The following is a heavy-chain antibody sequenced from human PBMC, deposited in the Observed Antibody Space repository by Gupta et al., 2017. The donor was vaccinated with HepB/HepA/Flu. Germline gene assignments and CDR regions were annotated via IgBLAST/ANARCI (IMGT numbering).Heavy chain of an antibody. J-gene: IGHJ4*02. V-gene: IGHV3-30-3*01. CDR2: ISSDGNNK. Sequence: QVHLVESGGGVFQPGRSLRLSCAPSGFTFCSYAMHWVRQAPGKGLEWVAVISSDGNNKFYADSVKGRFTISRDNSKNTLYLQMNSLRGEDTALYYCARTDSLDYWGQGALVTVSS. CDR1: GFTFCSYA. CDR3: ARTDSLDY.